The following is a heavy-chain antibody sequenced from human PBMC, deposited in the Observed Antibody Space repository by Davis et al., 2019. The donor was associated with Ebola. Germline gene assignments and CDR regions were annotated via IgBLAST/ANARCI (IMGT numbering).Heavy chain of an antibody. CDR2: IWYDGSNK. V-gene: IGHV3-33*01. CDR3: ARGRLRYSPNCYSI. J-gene: IGHJ4*02. Sequence: PGGSLRLSCAASGFTFSSYGMPWVRQAPGKGLEWVAVIWYDGSNKYYADSVKGRFTISRDNSKNTLYLQMNSLRAEDTAVYYCARGRLRYSPNCYSIWGQGTLVTVSS. CDR1: GFTFSSYG. D-gene: IGHD2-21*01.